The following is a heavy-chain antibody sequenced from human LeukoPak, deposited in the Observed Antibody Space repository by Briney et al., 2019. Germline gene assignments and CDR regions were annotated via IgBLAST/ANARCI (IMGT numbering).Heavy chain of an antibody. V-gene: IGHV1-46*01. D-gene: IGHD2-2*01. Sequence: EASVKVSCKASGYTFTSYYMHWVRQAPGQGLEWMGIINPGGGSTNYAQKFQGRVTMTRDTSTSTVYMELSGLRSEDTALYYCASLPAATGAHAFDIWGQGTMVIVSS. CDR1: GYTFTSYY. CDR3: ASLPAATGAHAFDI. CDR2: INPGGGST. J-gene: IGHJ3*02.